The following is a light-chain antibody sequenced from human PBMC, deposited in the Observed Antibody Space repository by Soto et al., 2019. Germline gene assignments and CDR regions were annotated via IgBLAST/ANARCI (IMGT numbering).Light chain of an antibody. CDR3: ISYTGSSTSDV. J-gene: IGLJ1*01. CDR2: GVS. CDR1: RSDIGSYNY. Sequence: SALTQPASVSGSPGQSITISCSGTRSDIGSYNYVAWYQQFPGKTPKILIYGVSNRPSGVSSRFSGSKSGNTASLTISGLQAEDEADYYCISYTGSSTSDVFGSGTKVTGL. V-gene: IGLV2-14*01.